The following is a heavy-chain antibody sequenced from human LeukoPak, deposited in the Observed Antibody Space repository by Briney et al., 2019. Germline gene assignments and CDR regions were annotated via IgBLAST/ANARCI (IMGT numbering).Heavy chain of an antibody. D-gene: IGHD3-10*01. Sequence: SETLSLTCAVSGGSISSSNWWSWVRQPPGKGLEWIGEIYHSGSTNYNPSLKSRVTISIDTSKNQFSLKLNYVTAADTAVYFCARSLGNYYGSGTYSLFASWGHGTLVTVSS. CDR2: IYHSGST. J-gene: IGHJ5*01. CDR1: GGSISSSNW. V-gene: IGHV4-4*02. CDR3: ARSLGNYYGSGTYSLFAS.